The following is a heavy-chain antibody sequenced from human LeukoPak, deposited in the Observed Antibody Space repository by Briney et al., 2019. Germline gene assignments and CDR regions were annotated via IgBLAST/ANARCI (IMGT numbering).Heavy chain of an antibody. CDR3: AKVRGPGEVSGWYYFDS. CDR2: ISYDGSNR. CDR1: GFRFSDFT. J-gene: IGHJ4*02. Sequence: PGGSLRLSCAASGFRFSDFTMTWVRQAPGKGLEWEAFISYDGSNRYYVDSVKGRFTISRDNSKNTLYLQMNSLRPEDTAVYYCAKVRGPGEVSGWYYFDSWGQGTLVTVSS. D-gene: IGHD6-19*01. V-gene: IGHV3-30*18.